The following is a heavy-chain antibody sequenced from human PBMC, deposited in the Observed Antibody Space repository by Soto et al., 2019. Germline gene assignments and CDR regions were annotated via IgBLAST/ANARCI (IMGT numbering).Heavy chain of an antibody. CDR1: GGSINSGDSY. J-gene: IGHJ4*02. CDR3: ARDAPGVAPY. Sequence: QVQLQESGPGLVRPSQTLSLTCTVSGGSINSGDSYWNWIRQHPEKGLEWIGYINYRGSTFYNPSLKSRIIISVDTSKNQLSLSLSSVTAADTAVYYCARDAPGVAPYWGQGTLVTVSS. V-gene: IGHV4-31*03. CDR2: INYRGST. D-gene: IGHD2-15*01.